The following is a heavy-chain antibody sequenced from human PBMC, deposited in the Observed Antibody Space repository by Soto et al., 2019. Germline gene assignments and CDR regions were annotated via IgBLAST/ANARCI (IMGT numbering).Heavy chain of an antibody. CDR2: INPNGGST. CDR1: GYTFINYY. CDR3: AREKWLVRRNDPFDI. V-gene: IGHV1-46*01. Sequence: VQLVQSGAAVKKPGASVKVSCKASGYTFINYYMHWVRQAPGQGLEWMGIINPNGGSTTYAQKFEGRVTLTRDTSTNTVNMELSSLRSEDTAVYYCAREKWLVRRNDPFDIWGQGTMVTVAS. J-gene: IGHJ3*02. D-gene: IGHD6-19*01.